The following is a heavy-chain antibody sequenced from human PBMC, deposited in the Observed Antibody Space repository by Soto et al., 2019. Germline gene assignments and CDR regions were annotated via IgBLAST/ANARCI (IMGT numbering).Heavy chain of an antibody. Sequence: QVQLVQSGAEVKKPGASVKVSCQVSGYTFTDHYLHWVRQAPGHGIEWMGWINAGDGDTNYAQKFQGRISMTRDTSIKTAYLELSRLTSVDTAVYYCARVRFFLVRGYPFDFWGQGTLVSVSS. CDR3: ARVRFFLVRGYPFDF. J-gene: IGHJ4*02. CDR1: GYTFTDHY. D-gene: IGHD3-10*01. V-gene: IGHV1-2*02. CDR2: INAGDGDT.